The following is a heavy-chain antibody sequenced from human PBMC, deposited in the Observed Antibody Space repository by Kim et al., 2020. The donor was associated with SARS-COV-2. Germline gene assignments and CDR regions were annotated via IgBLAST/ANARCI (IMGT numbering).Heavy chain of an antibody. D-gene: IGHD6-13*01. Sequence: PTLKRRLTIAVDTSKNQYSLKLSSVTAADTAVYYCAGYTVPSRSYYFDLWGQGSLVTVSS. J-gene: IGHJ4*02. CDR3: AGYTVPSRSYYFDL. V-gene: IGHV4-34*01.